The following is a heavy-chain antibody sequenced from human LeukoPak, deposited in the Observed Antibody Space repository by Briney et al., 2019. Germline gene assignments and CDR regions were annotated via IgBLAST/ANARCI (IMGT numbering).Heavy chain of an antibody. J-gene: IGHJ4*02. CDR2: ISGSGTNT. CDR1: GFIFSSSA. D-gene: IGHD6-13*01. V-gene: IGHV3-23*01. CDR3: AKEHAAAGTFDY. Sequence: PGGSLRLSCAASGFIFSSSAMNWVRQAPGKGLEWVSAISGSGTNTYYADSVKGRFTISRDNSRNTLYLQMNSLRAEDTAVYYCAKEHAAAGTFDYWGQGTLVTVSS.